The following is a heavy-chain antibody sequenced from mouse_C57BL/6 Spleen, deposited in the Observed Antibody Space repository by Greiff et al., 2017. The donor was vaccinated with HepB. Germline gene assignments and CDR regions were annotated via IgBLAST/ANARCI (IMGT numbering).Heavy chain of an antibody. V-gene: IGHV1-15*01. CDR3: TRGRLRGQFAY. D-gene: IGHD2-4*01. CDR2: IDPETGGT. J-gene: IGHJ3*01. CDR1: GYTFTDYE. Sequence: VKLQESGAELVRPGASVTLSCKASGYTFTDYEMHWVKQTPVHGLEWIGAIDPETGGTAYNQKFKGKAILTADKSSSTAYMELRSLTSEDSAVYYCTRGRLRGQFAYWGQGTLVTVSA.